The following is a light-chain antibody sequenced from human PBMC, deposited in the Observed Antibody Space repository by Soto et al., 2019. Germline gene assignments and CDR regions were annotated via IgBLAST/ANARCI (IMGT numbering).Light chain of an antibody. Sequence: DIQMTQSPSTLSASVGDRVTITCRASQSISSWLAWYQQKPGRAPKLLIYDASSLESGVPSRFSGSGSGTEFTLTISSLQPDDFATYYCQQYNSYATFGPGTKLEIK. V-gene: IGKV1-5*01. J-gene: IGKJ2*01. CDR1: QSISSW. CDR2: DAS. CDR3: QQYNSYAT.